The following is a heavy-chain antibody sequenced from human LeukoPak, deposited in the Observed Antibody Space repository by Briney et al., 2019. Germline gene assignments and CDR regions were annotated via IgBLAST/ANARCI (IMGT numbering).Heavy chain of an antibody. CDR3: ARVGSQGAYCGGDCYVL. CDR2: ITPILGIA. J-gene: IGHJ4*02. D-gene: IGHD2-21*02. CDR1: GGTFSSYA. V-gene: IGHV1-69*04. Sequence: SVKVSFKASGGTFSSYAISWVRQAPGQGLEWMGRITPILGIANYAQKFQGRVTITADKSTSTAYMELSSLRSEDTAVYYCARVGSQGAYCGGDCYVLWGQGTLVTVSS.